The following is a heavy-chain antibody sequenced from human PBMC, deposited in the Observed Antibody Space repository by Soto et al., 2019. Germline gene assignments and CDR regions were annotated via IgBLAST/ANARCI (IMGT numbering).Heavy chain of an antibody. J-gene: IGHJ5*02. V-gene: IGHV4-39*01. Sequence: PSETLSLTCTVSGGSISSSSYYWGWIRQPPGKGLERIGSIYYSGSTNYNPSLKSRVTIAVDTSKNQFSLKLSSVTAADTAVYYCARQSCSSTSCYSWVSWFDPWGQGTLVTVSS. D-gene: IGHD2-2*01. CDR3: ARQSCSSTSCYSWVSWFDP. CDR1: GGSISSSSYY. CDR2: IYYSGST.